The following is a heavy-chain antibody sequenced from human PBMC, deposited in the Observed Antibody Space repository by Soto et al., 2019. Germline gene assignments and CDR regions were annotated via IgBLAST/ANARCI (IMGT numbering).Heavy chain of an antibody. CDR2: ISGSGGST. J-gene: IGHJ4*02. Sequence: EVQLLESGGGLVQPGGSLRLSCAASGFTFSSYAMSWVRQAPGKGLEWVSAISGSGGSTYYADSVKGRFTISRDNSKNTLYLLMNSLRAEDTAVYYCAKNWRSSGWYQLLIDYWGQGTLVTVSS. D-gene: IGHD6-19*01. CDR3: AKNWRSSGWYQLLIDY. CDR1: GFTFSSYA. V-gene: IGHV3-23*01.